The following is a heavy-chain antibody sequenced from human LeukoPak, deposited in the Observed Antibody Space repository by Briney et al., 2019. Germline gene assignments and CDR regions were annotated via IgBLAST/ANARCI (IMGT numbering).Heavy chain of an antibody. V-gene: IGHV5-51*01. CDR3: ARHTASSGTYTPLLDY. D-gene: IGHD1-26*01. CDR1: GYSFNIYW. CDR2: IYPGDSDT. Sequence: GESLKISCKASGYSFNIYWIGWVRQMPGKGLEWMGIIYPGDSDTRYSPSFQGQVTISADNSTSTAYLQWSSLKASDTAMYYCARHTASSGTYTPLLDYWGQGALLTVSS. J-gene: IGHJ4*02.